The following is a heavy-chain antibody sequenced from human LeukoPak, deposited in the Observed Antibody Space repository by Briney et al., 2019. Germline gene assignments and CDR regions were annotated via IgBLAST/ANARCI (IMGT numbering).Heavy chain of an antibody. D-gene: IGHD4-11*01. CDR2: IIPILGIA. V-gene: IGHV1-69*04. Sequence: VASVNVSCKASGGTFSSYAISWVRQAPGQGLAWMGRIIPILGIANYAQKFQGRVTITADKSTSTAYMELSSLRSEDTAVYYCAREGHDYSRRYYFDYWGQGTLVTVSS. CDR1: GGTFSSYA. CDR3: AREGHDYSRRYYFDY. J-gene: IGHJ4*02.